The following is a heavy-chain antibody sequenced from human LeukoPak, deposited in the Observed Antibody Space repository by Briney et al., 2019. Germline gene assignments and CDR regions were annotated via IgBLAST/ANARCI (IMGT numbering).Heavy chain of an antibody. CDR1: GFTFSSYW. CDR3: AKGAYDYIEMGYFDY. V-gene: IGHV3-23*01. Sequence: GGSLRLSCAASGFTFSSYWRSWVRQAPGKGLEWLSLIVASSGSTFYADSVKGRFTISRDNSKNTLYLQMNSLRADDTAVYYCAKGAYDYIEMGYFDYWGQGTLVTVSS. CDR2: IVASSGST. D-gene: IGHD5-12*01. J-gene: IGHJ4*02.